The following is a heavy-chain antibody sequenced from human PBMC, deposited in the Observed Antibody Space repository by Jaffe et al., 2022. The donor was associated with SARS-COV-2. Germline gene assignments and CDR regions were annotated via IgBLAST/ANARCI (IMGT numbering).Heavy chain of an antibody. Sequence: EVQLLESGGGLVQPGGSLRLSCVASGFTFSAFAMHWVRQAPGKGLEWVSGISASGGGTYYADSVKGRFTISRDNTKNTLYVQMYSLRAEDAAVYYCAKVRTDGYNNFDYWGQGTLVTVSS. CDR2: ISASGGGT. J-gene: IGHJ4*02. V-gene: IGHV3-23*01. D-gene: IGHD2-21*01. CDR1: GFTFSAFA. CDR3: AKVRTDGYNNFDY.